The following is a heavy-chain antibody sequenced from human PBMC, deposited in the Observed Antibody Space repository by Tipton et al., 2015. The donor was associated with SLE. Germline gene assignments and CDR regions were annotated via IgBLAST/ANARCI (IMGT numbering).Heavy chain of an antibody. D-gene: IGHD6-19*01. J-gene: IGHJ4*02. Sequence: QLVQSGPEVKKPGASVKVSCKASGYTFTNFYLHWVRQAPGQGLEWMGVINPSGGLTSYAQKFQGRVTMTRDTSITTAYLELRGLRSDDTAVFYCARPIYSRGWLFDFWDQGTPVTVSS. CDR1: GYTFTNFY. V-gene: IGHV1-46*01. CDR2: INPSGGLT. CDR3: ARPIYSRGWLFDF.